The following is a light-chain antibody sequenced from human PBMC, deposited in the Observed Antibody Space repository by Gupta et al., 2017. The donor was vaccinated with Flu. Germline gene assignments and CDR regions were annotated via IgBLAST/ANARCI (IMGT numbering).Light chain of an antibody. J-gene: IGLJ1*01. Sequence: QSALTQPPSASGSPGQSVTISCTGSSSDVGGYNMVSWYQQSSGNAPKLMIYEVTKRPSGGPERFSGSKSGNTASLTVSGLQAEEEADYYCSSYTGSSNVDVFGTGTKVTVL. CDR2: EVT. CDR1: SSDVGGYNM. CDR3: SSYTGSSNVDV. V-gene: IGLV2-8*01.